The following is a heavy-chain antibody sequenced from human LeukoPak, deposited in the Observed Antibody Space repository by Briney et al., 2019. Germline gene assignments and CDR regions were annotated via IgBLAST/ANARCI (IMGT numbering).Heavy chain of an antibody. J-gene: IGHJ6*02. CDR1: GGSFSGYY. CDR3: ARDSPSSSSSYYYYYGMDV. Sequence: PSETLSLTCAVYGGSFSGYYWSWIRQPPGKGLEWIGYIYYSGSTNYNPSLKSRVTISVDTSKDQFSLKLSSVTAADTAVYYCARDSPSSSSSYYYYYGMDVWGQGTTVTVSS. CDR2: IYYSGST. D-gene: IGHD6-6*01. V-gene: IGHV4-59*01.